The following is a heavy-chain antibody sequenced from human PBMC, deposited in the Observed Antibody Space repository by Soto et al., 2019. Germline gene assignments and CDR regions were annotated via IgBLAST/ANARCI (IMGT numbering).Heavy chain of an antibody. J-gene: IGHJ4*02. CDR1: GFTFSSYG. CDR2: IWHDGSNK. V-gene: IGHV3-33*01. Sequence: GGSLRPSCAASGFTFSSYGMHWVRQAPGKGLEWVAVIWHDGSNKYYADSVKGRFTISRDNSKNTLYLQMNGLRAEDTAVYYCARGYNSSPRSFFDYWGQGTLVTVSS. D-gene: IGHD6-6*01. CDR3: ARGYNSSPRSFFDY.